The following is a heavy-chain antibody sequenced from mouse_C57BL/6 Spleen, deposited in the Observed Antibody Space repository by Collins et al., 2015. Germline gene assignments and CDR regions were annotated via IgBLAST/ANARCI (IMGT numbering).Heavy chain of an antibody. J-gene: IGHJ2*01. V-gene: IGHV1-26*01. CDR2: INPNNGGT. CDR3: ARKDSNYYFDY. D-gene: IGHD2-5*01. Sequence: EVQLQQSGPELVKPGASVKISCKASGYTFTDYYMNWVKQSHGKSLEWIGDINPNNGGTSYSQKFKGKATLTVDKSSSTAYMELRSLTSEDSAVYYCARKDSNYYFDYWGQGTTLTVSS. CDR1: GYTFTDYY.